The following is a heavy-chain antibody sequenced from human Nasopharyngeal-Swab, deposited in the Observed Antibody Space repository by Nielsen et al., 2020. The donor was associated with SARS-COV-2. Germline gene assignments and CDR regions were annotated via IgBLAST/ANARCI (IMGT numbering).Heavy chain of an antibody. J-gene: IGHJ6*02. Sequence: GGSLRLSCAASGFPFSSYWMSWVRQAPGKGLEWVANIKQDGSEKYYVDSVKGRFTISRDNAKNSLYLQMNSLRAEDTAVYYCAREEGYCSSTSCSNTIPYYYYGMDVWGQGTTVTVSS. CDR1: GFPFSSYW. CDR3: AREEGYCSSTSCSNTIPYYYYGMDV. CDR2: IKQDGSEK. D-gene: IGHD2-2*01. V-gene: IGHV3-7*01.